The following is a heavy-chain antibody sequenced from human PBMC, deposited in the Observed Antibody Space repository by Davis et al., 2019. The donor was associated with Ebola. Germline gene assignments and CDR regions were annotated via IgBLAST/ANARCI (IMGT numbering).Heavy chain of an antibody. V-gene: IGHV4-59*01. CDR2: IYYSGST. CDR3: ARGGEVGATTFDY. D-gene: IGHD1-26*01. J-gene: IGHJ4*02. CDR1: GGSISSYY. Sequence: PSETLSLTCTVSGGSISSYYWSWIRQPPGKGLEWIGYIYYSGSTNYNPSLKSRVTISVDTSKNQFSLKLSSVTAADTAVYYCARGGEVGATTFDYWGQGTLVTVSS.